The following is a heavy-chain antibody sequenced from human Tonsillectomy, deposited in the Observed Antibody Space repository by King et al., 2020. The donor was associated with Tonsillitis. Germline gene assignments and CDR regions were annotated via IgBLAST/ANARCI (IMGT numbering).Heavy chain of an antibody. CDR1: GFTFSSYA. D-gene: IGHD3-22*01. Sequence: HVQLVESGGGVVQPGRSLRLSCAASGFTFSSYAIHWVRQAPGKGLEWVAVISYDGSNKYYADSVKGRFTISRDNSKNTLYMQMNSLRAEDTAVYYCARGAYYYDSSGYFLGPYGGQGTLVPVSS. CDR3: ARGAYYYDSSGYFLGPY. V-gene: IGHV3-30*04. CDR2: ISYDGSNK. J-gene: IGHJ4*02.